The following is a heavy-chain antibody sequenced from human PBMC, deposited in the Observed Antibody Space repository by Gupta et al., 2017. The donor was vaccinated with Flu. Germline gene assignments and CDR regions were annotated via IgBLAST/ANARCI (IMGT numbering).Heavy chain of an antibody. CDR1: YF. CDR3: ARSRSSGSPPSYSFDS. V-gene: IGHV3-30-3*01. CDR2: ISYDGSNE. J-gene: IGHJ4*02. Sequence: YFMYWVRQAPGKGLEWVAAISYDGSNEYYADSVKGRFSVSRDNSKNTLYLLMNNLKAEDTAVYYCARSRSSGSPPSYSFDSWGQGTLVTVSS. D-gene: IGHD6-19*01.